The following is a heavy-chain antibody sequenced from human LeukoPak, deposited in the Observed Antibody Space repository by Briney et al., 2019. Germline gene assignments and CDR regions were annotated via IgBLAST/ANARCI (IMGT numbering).Heavy chain of an antibody. D-gene: IGHD6-19*01. V-gene: IGHV3-9*01. CDR2: ISWNSGSI. CDR3: AKASRLYYGMDV. J-gene: IGHJ6*02. CDR1: GFTFDDYA. Sequence: PGGSLRLSCAASGFTFDDYAMHWVRQAPGKGLEGVSGISWNSGSIGYADSVKGRFTISRDNAKNSLYLQMNSLRAEDTALYYCAKASRLYYGMDVWGPGTTVTVSS.